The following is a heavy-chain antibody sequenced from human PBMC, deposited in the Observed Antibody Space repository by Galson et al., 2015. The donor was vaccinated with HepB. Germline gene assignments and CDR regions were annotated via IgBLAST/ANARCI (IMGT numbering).Heavy chain of an antibody. CDR1: GFTFTSSA. CDR3: AAEGAYYYGSGSGGDMDV. Sequence: SVKVSCKASGFTFTSSAVQWVRQARGQRLEWIGWIVVGSGNTNYAQKFQERVTITRDMSTSTAYMELSSLSSEDTAVYYCAAEGAYYYGSGSGGDMDVWGQGTTVTVSS. J-gene: IGHJ6*02. CDR2: IVVGSGNT. D-gene: IGHD3-10*01. V-gene: IGHV1-58*01.